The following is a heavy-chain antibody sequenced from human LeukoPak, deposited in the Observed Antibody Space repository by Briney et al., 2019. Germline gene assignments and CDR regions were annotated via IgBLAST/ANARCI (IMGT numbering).Heavy chain of an antibody. V-gene: IGHV3-33*01. CDR2: IWNEGSNT. CDR1: VFTFSSYG. D-gene: IGHD6-19*01. J-gene: IGHJ6*03. CDR3: TRDQPHIDSSGWTSDAHHMDV. Sequence: PGLCLRLSCTASVFTFSSYGMLCVRQPPARGREGVAVIWNEGSNTIYADTVKGRFTITRDNSKNTLYLQMNSLRVEDTALYYCTRDQPHIDSSGWTSDAHHMDVWGKGTTVTVSS.